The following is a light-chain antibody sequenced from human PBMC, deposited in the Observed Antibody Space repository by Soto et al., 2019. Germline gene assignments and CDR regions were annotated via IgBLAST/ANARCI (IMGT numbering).Light chain of an antibody. CDR1: SSDVGAYSY. J-gene: IGLJ2*01. V-gene: IGLV2-14*01. CDR3: SSYTSSITLV. CDR2: DVS. Sequence: QSALTQPASVSGSPGPSITISCTGTSSDVGAYSYVSWYQQHPGKAPKLIIYDVSNRPSGVSNRFSGSKSGNTASLTISGLQAEDEADYYCSSYTSSITLVFGGGTKLTV.